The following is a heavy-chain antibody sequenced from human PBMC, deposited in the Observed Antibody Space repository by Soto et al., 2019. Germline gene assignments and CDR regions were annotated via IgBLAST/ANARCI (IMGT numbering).Heavy chain of an antibody. D-gene: IGHD6-13*01. CDR1: GGSFSGYY. Sequence: PSETLSLTCAVYGGSFSGYYWSWIRQPPGKGLEWIGEINHSGSTNYNLSLKSRVTISVDTSKNQFSLKLSSVTAADTAVYYCARVGGIAAADYWGQGTLVTVSS. J-gene: IGHJ4*02. V-gene: IGHV4-34*01. CDR2: INHSGST. CDR3: ARVGGIAAADY.